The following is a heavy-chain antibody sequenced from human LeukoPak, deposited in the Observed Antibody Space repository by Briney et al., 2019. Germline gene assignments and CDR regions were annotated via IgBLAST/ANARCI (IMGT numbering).Heavy chain of an antibody. Sequence: SETLSLTCTVSGGSVSSGSYYWSWIRQPPGKGLEWIGYIYYSGSTNYNPSLKSRVTISVDTSKNQFSLKLSSVTAADTAVYYCARLYYYDSSGYLWYFDLWGRGTLVTVSS. D-gene: IGHD3-22*01. CDR1: GGSVSSGSYY. V-gene: IGHV4-61*01. CDR3: ARLYYYDSSGYLWYFDL. CDR2: IYYSGST. J-gene: IGHJ2*01.